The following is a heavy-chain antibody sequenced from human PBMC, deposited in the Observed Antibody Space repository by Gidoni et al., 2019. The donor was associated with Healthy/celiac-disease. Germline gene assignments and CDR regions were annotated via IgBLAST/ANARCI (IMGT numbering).Heavy chain of an antibody. CDR1: GFTFSSYS. D-gene: IGHD3-3*01. Sequence: EVQLVESGGGLVQPGGSLRLSCAASGFTFSSYSMNWVRQAPGKGLEWVSDISSSSSTIYYADSVKGRFTISRDNAKNSLYLQMNSLRDEDTAVYYCARIPWRFLERGPCWGQGTLVTVSS. J-gene: IGHJ4*02. CDR2: ISSSSSTI. CDR3: ARIPWRFLERGPC. V-gene: IGHV3-48*02.